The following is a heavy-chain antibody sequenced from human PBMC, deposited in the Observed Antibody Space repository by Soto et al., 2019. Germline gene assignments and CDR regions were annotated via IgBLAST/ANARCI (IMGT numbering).Heavy chain of an antibody. V-gene: IGHV1-18*01. D-gene: IGHD2-15*01. CDR1: GYTFTSYG. Sequence: ASVKVSCKASGYTFTSYGISWVRQAPGQGLEWMGWISAYNGNTNYAQKLQGRVTMTTDTSTSTACMELRSLRSDDTAVYYCARADIVVVVAASAFDIWGQGTMVTVSS. CDR2: ISAYNGNT. CDR3: ARADIVVVVAASAFDI. J-gene: IGHJ3*02.